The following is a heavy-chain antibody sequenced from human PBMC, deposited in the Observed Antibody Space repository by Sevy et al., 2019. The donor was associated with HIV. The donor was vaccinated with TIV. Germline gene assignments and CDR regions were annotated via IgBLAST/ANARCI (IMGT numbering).Heavy chain of an antibody. V-gene: IGHV4-59*01. CDR3: ARDSTTRPRVLDY. CDR2: IYFTGNT. J-gene: IGHJ4*02. CDR1: GGSISSYF. Sequence: SETLSLTCSVSGGSISSYFWTWVRQSPGKGLEWIGNIYFTGNTDYGPSLKSRVTLSLDTSQSQFFLTLKSVTAADTDIYFCARDSTTRPRVLDYWGQGTLVTVSS. D-gene: IGHD1-1*01.